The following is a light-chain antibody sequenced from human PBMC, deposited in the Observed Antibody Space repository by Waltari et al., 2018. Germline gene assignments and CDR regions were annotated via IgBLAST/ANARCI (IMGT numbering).Light chain of an antibody. V-gene: IGKV3-15*01. CDR2: GAS. CDR3: QHYNNWPPYT. CDR1: QSIATN. J-gene: IGKJ2*01. Sequence: ETVMTQSPATLSVAPGESATLPCRASQSIATNVAWYQQRPGQAPSLLLFGASTRATGVPARFSGSGSGTEFTLTISSLQSEDFAVYYCQHYNNWPPYTFGQGTRLEMK.